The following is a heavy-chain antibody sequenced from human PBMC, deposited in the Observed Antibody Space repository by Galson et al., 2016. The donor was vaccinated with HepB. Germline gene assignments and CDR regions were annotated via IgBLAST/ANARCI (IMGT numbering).Heavy chain of an antibody. J-gene: IGHJ3*02. Sequence: SLRLSCAASGFSFSSYAMHWVRQAPGKGLEWVALTSYDGSKKYYADSVKGRFTISRDNSNNTLYLQMNSLRAEDTAVYYCASGYGATPADDAFDIWGQGTRVTVSS. D-gene: IGHD5-18*01. V-gene: IGHV3-30-3*01. CDR1: GFSFSSYA. CDR3: ASGYGATPADDAFDI. CDR2: TSYDGSKK.